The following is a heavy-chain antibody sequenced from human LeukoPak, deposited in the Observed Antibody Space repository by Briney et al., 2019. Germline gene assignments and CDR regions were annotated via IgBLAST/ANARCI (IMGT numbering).Heavy chain of an antibody. D-gene: IGHD2-2*01. CDR2: INPKNGDT. V-gene: IGHV1-2*02. CDR1: GYPFSDYY. Sequence: GASVKVSCKTSGYPFSDYYIHWIRQASGQGLESMGWINPKNGDTKYAQRSQGRLTISMDTSIDTVYMELSSLRYDDTAVYYCARERCSSTSCYNWFDPWGQGTLVTVSS. J-gene: IGHJ5*02. CDR3: ARERCSSTSCYNWFDP.